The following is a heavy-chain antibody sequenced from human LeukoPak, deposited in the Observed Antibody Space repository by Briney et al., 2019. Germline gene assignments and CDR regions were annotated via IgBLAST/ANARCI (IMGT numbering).Heavy chain of an antibody. CDR1: GFTVSSNY. V-gene: IGHV3-53*01. CDR2: IYSGGST. Sequence: PGGSLRLSCAASGFTVSSNYMSWVRQAPGKGLEWVSVIYSGGSTYYADSVKGRFTISRDNAKKSLFLQMKSLRADDTAVYYCGRDGVTSSVDKWGQGTLVTVSS. D-gene: IGHD2-21*02. CDR3: GRDGVTSSVDK. J-gene: IGHJ4*02.